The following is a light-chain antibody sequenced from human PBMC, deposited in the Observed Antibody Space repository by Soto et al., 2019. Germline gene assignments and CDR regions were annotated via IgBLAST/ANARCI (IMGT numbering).Light chain of an antibody. CDR2: TAS. Sequence: DIQLTQSPSFLSASVGDRVTITCRASHGISTYLAWYQQRTGKAPKLLIHTASTLQSGVPSRFSGSGSGIEFTLTISRLQIEDFATYYCQQRNTNPPNFGGGTKVDIK. CDR1: HGISTY. J-gene: IGKJ4*01. CDR3: QQRNTNPPN. V-gene: IGKV1-9*01.